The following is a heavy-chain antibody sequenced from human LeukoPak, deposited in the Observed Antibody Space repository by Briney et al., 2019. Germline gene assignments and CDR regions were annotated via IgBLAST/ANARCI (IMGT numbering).Heavy chain of an antibody. CDR3: ARAPYYDSSGEQKFDY. CDR1: GGSFSGYY. D-gene: IGHD3-22*01. V-gene: IGHV4-34*01. CDR2: INHSGST. Sequence: SETLSLTCAVYGGSFSGYYWSWIRQPPGKGLEWIGEINHSGSTNYNLSLKSRVTISVDTSKNQFSLKLSSVTAADTAVYYCARAPYYDSSGEQKFDYWGQGTLVTVSS. J-gene: IGHJ4*02.